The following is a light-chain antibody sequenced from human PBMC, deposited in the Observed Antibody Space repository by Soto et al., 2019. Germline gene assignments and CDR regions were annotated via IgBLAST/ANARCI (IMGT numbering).Light chain of an antibody. CDR1: ALPKQY. Sequence: SYELTQPPSVSVSPGQTARITCSGDALPKQYAYWYQQKSGRAPVLVIYKDSERPSGIPERFSGSSSGTTVTLTISGVQEEDEADYYCQSADSSVVFGGGTKLTVL. J-gene: IGLJ2*01. V-gene: IGLV3-25*03. CDR2: KDS. CDR3: QSADSSVV.